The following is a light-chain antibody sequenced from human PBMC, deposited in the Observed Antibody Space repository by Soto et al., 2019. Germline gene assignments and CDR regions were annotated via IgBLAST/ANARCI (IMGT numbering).Light chain of an antibody. Sequence: DIQMTQPPSALSASVVDRFTITYRTKQTIIRFVNWYQQKPGIAPKLLIYATSSLTRAVPSTFSGFGSGRDFTLTIASLQAEDFGFYYFKQSYKHPQPFGQGTKVDI. CDR3: KQSYKHPQP. CDR2: ATS. J-gene: IGKJ1*01. V-gene: IGKV1-39*01. CDR1: QTIIRF.